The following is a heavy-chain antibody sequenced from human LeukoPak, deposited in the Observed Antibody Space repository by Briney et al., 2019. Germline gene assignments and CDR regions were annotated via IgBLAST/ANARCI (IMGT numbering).Heavy chain of an antibody. CDR1: GGSFSGYD. Sequence: SETLTLTCAASGGSFSGYDRSWIRQAPGKGLEWVGDINHSGSTNYYASLKSRVTITVEKNNNQTSLMLSTMTAADTAVVYCSGGTRCSGGSCYYYYYYMDVWGKGTTVTVSS. D-gene: IGHD2-15*01. CDR2: INHSGST. J-gene: IGHJ6*03. CDR3: SGGTRCSGGSCYYYYYYMDV. V-gene: IGHV4-34*01.